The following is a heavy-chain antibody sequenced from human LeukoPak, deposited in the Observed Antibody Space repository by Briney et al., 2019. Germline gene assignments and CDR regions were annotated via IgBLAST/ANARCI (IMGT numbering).Heavy chain of an antibody. Sequence: GGSLRLSCAASGFTFSNHAMTWVRQAPGEGLEWVSAIGGDGRSTDYADSVKGRFTISRDNSKNTLYLQMNSLRAEDTALYYCARRVGGTPDYWGLGTLVTVSS. CDR3: ARRVGGTPDY. CDR1: GFTFSNHA. D-gene: IGHD1-26*01. J-gene: IGHJ4*02. CDR2: IGGDGRST. V-gene: IGHV3-23*01.